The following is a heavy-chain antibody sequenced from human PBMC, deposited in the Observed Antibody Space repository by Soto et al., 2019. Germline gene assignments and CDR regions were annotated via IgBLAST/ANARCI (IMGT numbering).Heavy chain of an antibody. V-gene: IGHV3-74*01. J-gene: IGHJ5*02. D-gene: IGHD4-17*01. CDR2: INSDGSST. Sequence: QPGGSLRLSCAASVFTFSSYWMHWVRQAPGKGLVWVSRINSDGSSTSYADSVKGRFTISRDNAKNTLYLQMNSLRAEDTAVYYCAKLNGMTTVTNWFDPWGQGTLVTVSS. CDR3: AKLNGMTTVTNWFDP. CDR1: VFTFSSYW.